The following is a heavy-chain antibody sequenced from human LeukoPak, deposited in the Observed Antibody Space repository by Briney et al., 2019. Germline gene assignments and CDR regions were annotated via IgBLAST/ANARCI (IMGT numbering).Heavy chain of an antibody. D-gene: IGHD2/OR15-2a*01. Sequence: GGSLRLSCAASGNYWIHWVRQVPGKGLVWVSHINSDGSWTSYADSVKGRFTISKDNAKNTVYLQMNSLRAEDTAVYYCVSFYETYWGRGTLVTVSS. CDR2: INSDGSWT. CDR3: VSFYETY. J-gene: IGHJ4*02. CDR1: GNYW. V-gene: IGHV3-74*01.